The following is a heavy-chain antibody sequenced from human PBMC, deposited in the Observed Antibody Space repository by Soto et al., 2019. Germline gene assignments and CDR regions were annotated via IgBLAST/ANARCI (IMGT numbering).Heavy chain of an antibody. D-gene: IGHD2-15*01. CDR2: IYHSGST. CDR1: GSIGGLGW. J-gene: IGHJ3*02. Sequence: GSIGGLGWRRCVRQHQGKGLEWIGEIYHSGSTNYNPSLKSRVNISVDKYKNQFSLKLSSVTAADTAVYYCSRVVGSGGRRGGKPDAFEIWGKGTMVTVSS. V-gene: IGHV4-4*02. CDR3: SRVVGSGGRRGGKPDAFEI.